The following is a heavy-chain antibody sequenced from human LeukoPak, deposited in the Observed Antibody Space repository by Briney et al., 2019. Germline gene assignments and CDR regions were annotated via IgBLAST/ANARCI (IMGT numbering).Heavy chain of an antibody. Sequence: SETLSLTCTVSGGSISSYYWSWIRRPPGKGLEWIGYIYYSGSTNYNPSLKSRVTISVDTSKNQFSLKLSSVTAADTAVYYCARDSGSYGFDYWGQGTLVTVSS. CDR2: IYYSGST. D-gene: IGHD1-26*01. CDR1: GGSISSYY. V-gene: IGHV4-59*01. J-gene: IGHJ4*02. CDR3: ARDSGSYGFDY.